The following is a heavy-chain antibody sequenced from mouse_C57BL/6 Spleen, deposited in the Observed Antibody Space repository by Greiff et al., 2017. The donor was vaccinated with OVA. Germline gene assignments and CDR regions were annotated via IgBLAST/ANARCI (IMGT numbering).Heavy chain of an antibody. CDR1: GFSLTSYG. D-gene: IGHD1-1*01. CDR3: AKHPSYYGSSYVGWYFDV. CDR2: IWGGGST. V-gene: IGHV2-9*01. J-gene: IGHJ1*03. Sequence: VQLVESGPGLVAPSQSLSITCTVSGFSLTSYGVDWVRQPPGKGLEWLGVIWGGGSTNYNSALMSRLSISKDNSKSQVFLKMNSLQTDDTAMYYCAKHPSYYGSSYVGWYFDVWGTGTTVTVSS.